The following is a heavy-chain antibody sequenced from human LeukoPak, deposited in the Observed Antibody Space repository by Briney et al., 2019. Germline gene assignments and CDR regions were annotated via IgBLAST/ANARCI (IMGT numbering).Heavy chain of an antibody. CDR3: ATDRLGEQQPKAYYYYGMDV. Sequence: VASMKVSCKASGYTFTSDSISWVRQAPGQGLEWMGWISAYNGNTNYAQKLQGRVTMTTDTSTSTAYMELRSLRSDDTAVYYCATDRLGEQQPKAYYYYGMDVWGQGTPVTVSS. V-gene: IGHV1-18*01. D-gene: IGHD6-13*01. CDR1: GYTFTSDS. CDR2: ISAYNGNT. J-gene: IGHJ6*02.